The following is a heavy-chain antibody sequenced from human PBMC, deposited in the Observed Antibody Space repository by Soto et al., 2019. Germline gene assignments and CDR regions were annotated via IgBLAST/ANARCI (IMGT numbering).Heavy chain of an antibody. CDR3: TTSISGLVTGH. D-gene: IGHD3-3*01. CDR2: IRSNADGRTA. J-gene: IGHJ4*02. Sequence: EVQLVESGGGLVKPGGSLRLSCAASGFTFSNAWMNWVRQAPGKGLEWVGRIRSNADGRTADYAAPVKGTFTFTRDDSQNTLFLQMKSLKTEDTAVYFCTTSISGLVTGHWGQGTLVTVSS. V-gene: IGHV3-15*07. CDR1: GFTFSNAW.